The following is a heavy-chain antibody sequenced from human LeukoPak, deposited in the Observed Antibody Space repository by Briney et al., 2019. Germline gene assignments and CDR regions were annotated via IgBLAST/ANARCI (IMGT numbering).Heavy chain of an antibody. J-gene: IGHJ4*02. CDR3: AGSYDYYGSGSFFDY. D-gene: IGHD3-10*01. CDR1: GFTFSSYA. CDR2: ISYDGSNK. V-gene: IGHV3-30*04. Sequence: PGGSLRLSCAASGFTFSSYAMHWVRQAPGKGLEWVAVISYDGSNKYYADSVKGRFTISRDNSKNTLYLQMNSLRAEDTAVYYCAGSYDYYGSGSFFDYWGQGTLVTVSS.